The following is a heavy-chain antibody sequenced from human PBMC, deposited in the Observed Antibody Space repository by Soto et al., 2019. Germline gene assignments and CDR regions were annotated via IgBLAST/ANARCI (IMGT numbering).Heavy chain of an antibody. Sequence: QVQLVQSGAEVKKPGASVKVSCKASGYTFTSYDINWVRQATGQGLEWMGWMNPNSGNTGYAQKFQGRVTMTRNTAISTAYMELSSLRSEDTAVYYCARGRAYSYGYPYYYGMDVWGQGTTVTVSS. CDR3: ARGRAYSYGYPYYYGMDV. V-gene: IGHV1-8*01. CDR2: MNPNSGNT. D-gene: IGHD5-18*01. CDR1: GYTFTSYD. J-gene: IGHJ6*02.